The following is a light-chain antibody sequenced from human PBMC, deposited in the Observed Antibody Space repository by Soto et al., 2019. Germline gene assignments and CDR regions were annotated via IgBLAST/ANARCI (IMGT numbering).Light chain of an antibody. CDR1: RSVSSN. Sequence: EITMTQSPDTLSVSPGERATLSCRASRSVSSNLAWYQQRPGQAPRLLIYGASTRATGIPARFSGSGSGTEFTLTISSLQSEDFVVYYCQQYNNWPPYTFGQGTKLEI. CDR2: GAS. J-gene: IGKJ2*01. V-gene: IGKV3D-15*01. CDR3: QQYNNWPPYT.